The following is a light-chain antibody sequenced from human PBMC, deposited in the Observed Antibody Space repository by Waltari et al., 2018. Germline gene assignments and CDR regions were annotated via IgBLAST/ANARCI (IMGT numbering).Light chain of an antibody. CDR3: QQRRNWPLT. CDR1: QSVGTY. J-gene: IGKJ4*01. CDR2: DAS. Sequence: EIVLTQSPAILSFSPGERATLSCRASQSVGTYLAWYQQPPGQSPRLLIYDASNRATGIPARFTGSGSETDFTLTISSLQPEDFAVYYCQQRRNWPLTFGGGTRVQI. V-gene: IGKV3-11*01.